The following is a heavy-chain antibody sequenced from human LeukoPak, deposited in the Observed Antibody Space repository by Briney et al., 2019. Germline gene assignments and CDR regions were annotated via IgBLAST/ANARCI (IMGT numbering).Heavy chain of an antibody. CDR1: GGSISSYY. Sequence: SETLSLTCTASGGSISSYYWSWIRQPAGKGLEWIGRIYTSGSINYNASLKSRVSMSVDTSKNQFSLKLSSVTAADTAVFYCARENSGSYREFDYWGQGTLVTVSS. V-gene: IGHV4-4*07. CDR3: ARENSGSYREFDY. J-gene: IGHJ4*02. CDR2: IYTSGSI. D-gene: IGHD1-26*01.